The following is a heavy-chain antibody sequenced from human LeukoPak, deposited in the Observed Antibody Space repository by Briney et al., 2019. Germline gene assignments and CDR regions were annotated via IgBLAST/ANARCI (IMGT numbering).Heavy chain of an antibody. V-gene: IGHV3-7*01. CDR1: GFTFSSYW. CDR3: ARGRGSGWYGSDNWFDP. D-gene: IGHD6-19*01. J-gene: IGHJ5*02. Sequence: PGGSLRLSCAASGFTFSSYWMSWVRQAPGKGLEWVANIKQDGSEKYYVDSVKGRFTISRDNAKNSLYLQMNSLRAEDTAVYYCARGRGSGWYGSDNWFDPWGQGTLVTVSS. CDR2: IKQDGSEK.